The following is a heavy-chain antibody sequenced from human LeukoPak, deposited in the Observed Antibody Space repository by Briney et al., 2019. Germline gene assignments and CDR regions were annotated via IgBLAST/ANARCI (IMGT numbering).Heavy chain of an antibody. CDR1: GGSISSGDYY. J-gene: IGHJ4*02. CDR3: ARLRNLYYYDSSGYYVDY. Sequence: SETLSLTCTVSGGSISSGDYYWSWIRQPPGKGLEWIGYIYYSGSTYYNPSLKSRVTISVDTSKNRFSLKLSSVTAADTAVYYCARLRNLYYYDSSGYYVDYWGQGTLVTVSS. D-gene: IGHD3-22*01. V-gene: IGHV4-30-4*08. CDR2: IYYSGST.